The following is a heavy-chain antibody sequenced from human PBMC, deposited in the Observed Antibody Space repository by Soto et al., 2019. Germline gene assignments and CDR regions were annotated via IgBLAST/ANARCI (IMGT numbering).Heavy chain of an antibody. CDR1: GFTFSSYG. CDR3: AMSSIAACRGRGDYYYYYGMDV. D-gene: IGHD6-6*01. V-gene: IGHV3-33*01. J-gene: IGHJ6*02. CDR2: IWYDGSNK. Sequence: QVQLVEYGGGVVQPGRSLRLSCAASGFTFSSYGMHWVRQAPGKGLEWVAVIWYDGSNKYYADSVKGRFTISRDNSKNTLYLQMNSLRAEDTAVYYCAMSSIAACRGRGDYYYYYGMDVWGQGTTVTGSS.